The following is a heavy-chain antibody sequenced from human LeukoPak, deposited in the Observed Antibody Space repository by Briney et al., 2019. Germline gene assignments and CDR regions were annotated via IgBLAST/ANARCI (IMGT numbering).Heavy chain of an antibody. CDR3: ARHGPYLGRLGWFDH. CDR1: SGSISSYY. V-gene: IGHV4-59*08. CDR2: IYYTGST. J-gene: IGHJ5*02. D-gene: IGHD1-26*01. Sequence: PSETLSLTCTVSSGSISSYYGSWIRQPPGKGLEWIGYIYYTGSTNYNPSLKSRVTISIDTSKNQFSLNLSSVTAADTAVYYCARHGPYLGRLGWFDHWGQGTLVTVSS.